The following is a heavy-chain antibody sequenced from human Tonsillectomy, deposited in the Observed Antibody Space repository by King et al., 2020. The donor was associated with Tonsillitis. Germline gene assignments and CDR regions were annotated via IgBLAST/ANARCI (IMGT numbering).Heavy chain of an antibody. D-gene: IGHD3-10*01. CDR1: GFTFSSYA. V-gene: IGHV3-23*04. J-gene: IGHJ6*02. Sequence: VQLVESGGGLVQPGGSLRLSCAASGFTFSSYAMSWVRQDPGKGLEWVSAISGSGGSTYYADSVKGRFTISRDNSKNTLYLQMNSLRAEDTAVYYCAKDREWFGEHYYYGMDVWGQGTTVTVSS. CDR3: AKDREWFGEHYYYGMDV. CDR2: ISGSGGST.